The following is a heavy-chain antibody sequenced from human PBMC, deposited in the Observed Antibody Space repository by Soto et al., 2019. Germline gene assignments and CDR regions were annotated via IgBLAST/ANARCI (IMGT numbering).Heavy chain of an antibody. V-gene: IGHV3-73*01. Sequence: GGSLRLSCAASGFTFSGSAMHWVRQASGKGLEWVGRIRSKANSYATAYAASVKGRFTISRDDSKNTAYLQMNSLKTEDTAVYYCARDTNYDILTGYYSGFYFDYWGQGTLVTVSS. D-gene: IGHD3-9*01. CDR2: IRSKANSYAT. CDR1: GFTFSGSA. J-gene: IGHJ4*02. CDR3: ARDTNYDILTGYYSGFYFDY.